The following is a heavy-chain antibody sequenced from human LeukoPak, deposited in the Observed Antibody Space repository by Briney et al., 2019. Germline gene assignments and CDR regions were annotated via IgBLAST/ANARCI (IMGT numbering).Heavy chain of an antibody. D-gene: IGHD6-13*01. CDR1: GFTFSSYW. Sequence: GGSLRLSCAASGFTFSSYWMHWVRQAPGKGLLWVSRTNSDGSSTSYADSVKGRFTISRDNAKNTLYLQMNSLGAEDTAVYYCVRDGQRGAAAGLYFDYWGQGTLVTVSS. CDR2: TNSDGSST. J-gene: IGHJ4*02. V-gene: IGHV3-74*01. CDR3: VRDGQRGAAAGLYFDY.